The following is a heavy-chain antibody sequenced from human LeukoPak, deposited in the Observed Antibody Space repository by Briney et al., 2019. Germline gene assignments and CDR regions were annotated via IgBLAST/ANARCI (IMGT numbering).Heavy chain of an antibody. CDR3: ARPPPYYYDSSGYSHDAFDI. Sequence: GGSLRLSCAASGFTFSSYAMHWVRQAPGKGLEWVAVISYDGSNKYYADSVKGRFTISRDNSKNTLYLQMNSLRAEDTAVYYCARPPPYYYDSSGYSHDAFDIWGQGTMVTVSS. V-gene: IGHV3-30-3*01. D-gene: IGHD3-22*01. CDR1: GFTFSSYA. J-gene: IGHJ3*02. CDR2: ISYDGSNK.